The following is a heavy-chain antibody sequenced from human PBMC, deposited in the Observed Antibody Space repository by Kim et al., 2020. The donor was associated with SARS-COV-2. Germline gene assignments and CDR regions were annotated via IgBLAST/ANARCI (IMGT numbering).Heavy chain of an antibody. Sequence: ASVKVSCKASGYTFTSYYMHWVRQAPGQGLEWMGIINPSGGSTSYAQKFQGRVTMTRDTSTSTVYMELSSLRSEDTAVYYCARGTTSYGDYNLGDYWGQGTLVTVSS. J-gene: IGHJ4*02. CDR1: GYTFTSYY. CDR2: INPSGGST. D-gene: IGHD4-17*01. V-gene: IGHV1-46*01. CDR3: ARGTTSYGDYNLGDY.